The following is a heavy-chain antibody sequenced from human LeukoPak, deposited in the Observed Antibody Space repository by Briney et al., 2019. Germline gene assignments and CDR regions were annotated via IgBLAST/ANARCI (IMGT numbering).Heavy chain of an antibody. D-gene: IGHD3-3*01. CDR3: ASSLGNYDFFLMDV. CDR2: ISSSSSYI. Sequence: GGSLRLSCAASGFTFSSYSMNWVRQAPGKGLEWVSSISSSSSYIYYADSVKGRFTISRDNAKNSLYLQMNSLRAEDTAVYYCASSLGNYDFFLMDVWGKGTTVTVSS. V-gene: IGHV3-21*01. CDR1: GFTFSSYS. J-gene: IGHJ6*03.